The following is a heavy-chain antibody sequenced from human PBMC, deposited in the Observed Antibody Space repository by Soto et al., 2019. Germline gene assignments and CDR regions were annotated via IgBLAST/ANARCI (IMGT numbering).Heavy chain of an antibody. CDR3: ARESRDYGDVPDY. D-gene: IGHD4-17*01. V-gene: IGHV1-18*01. CDR2: ISAYNGNT. Sequence: DHGQGLEWMGWISAYNGNTNYAQKLQGRVTMTTDTSTSTAYMELRSLRSDDTAVYYCARESRDYGDVPDYWGQGTLVTVSS. J-gene: IGHJ4*02.